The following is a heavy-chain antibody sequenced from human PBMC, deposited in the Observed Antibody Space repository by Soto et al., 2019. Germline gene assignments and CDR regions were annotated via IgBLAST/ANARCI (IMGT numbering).Heavy chain of an antibody. CDR2: ISAYNGNT. CDR1: GYTFTSYG. CDR3: AMPPSYSSSWYVDY. Sequence: ASVKVSCKASGYTFTSYGISWVRQAPGQVLEWMGWISAYNGNTNYAQKLQGRVTMTTDTHTSTAYMELRSLRSDDTAVYYCAMPPSYSSSWYVDYWGQGTLVTVSS. J-gene: IGHJ4*02. D-gene: IGHD6-13*01. V-gene: IGHV1-18*04.